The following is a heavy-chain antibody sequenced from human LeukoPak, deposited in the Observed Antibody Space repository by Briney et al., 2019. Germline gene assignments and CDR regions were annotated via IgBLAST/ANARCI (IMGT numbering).Heavy chain of an antibody. Sequence: GGSLRLSCVASGFTFSSYWMSWVRQAPGKGLEGVANIKQDGSEKNYVDSVKGRFTISRDNAKNSLYLQMNSLRAEDTAVYCCARDQDFWSGYYNFYYYYYMDVWGKGTTVTVSS. J-gene: IGHJ6*03. CDR1: GFTFSSYW. V-gene: IGHV3-7*01. CDR2: IKQDGSEK. D-gene: IGHD3-3*01. CDR3: ARDQDFWSGYYNFYYYYYMDV.